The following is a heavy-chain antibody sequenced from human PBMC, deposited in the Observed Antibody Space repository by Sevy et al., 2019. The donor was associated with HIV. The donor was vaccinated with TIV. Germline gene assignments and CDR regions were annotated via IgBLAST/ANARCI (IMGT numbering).Heavy chain of an antibody. CDR3: ATHAGIAAAGRVFDY. Sequence: GESLKISCVASGFTFSDHYMEWVRQAPGKGLEWVGRTRNKADGYTTECAASVKGRFTISRDESKNSLYVQMNSLKAEDTAVYYCATHAGIAAAGRVFDYWGQGTLVTVSS. CDR1: GFTFSDHY. D-gene: IGHD6-13*01. CDR2: TRNKADGYTT. V-gene: IGHV3-72*01. J-gene: IGHJ4*02.